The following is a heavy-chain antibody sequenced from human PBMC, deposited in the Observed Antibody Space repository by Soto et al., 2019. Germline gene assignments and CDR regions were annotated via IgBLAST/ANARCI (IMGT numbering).Heavy chain of an antibody. CDR3: ARDQGYCSGGSCDGAGY. CDR2: INSNGSST. J-gene: IGHJ4*02. V-gene: IGHV3-74*01. Sequence: EVQLVESGGGLVQPGGSLRLSCAASGFTFSSYWMHWVRQAPGKGLVWVSRINSNGSSTGYADSVMGRFTISRDNAKNTLYLQMNSLRAEDTAVYYCARDQGYCSGGSCDGAGYWGQGTLVTVSS. CDR1: GFTFSSYW. D-gene: IGHD2-15*01.